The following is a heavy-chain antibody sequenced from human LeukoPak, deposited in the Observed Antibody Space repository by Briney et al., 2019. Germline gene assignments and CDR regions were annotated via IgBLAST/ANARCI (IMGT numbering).Heavy chain of an antibody. CDR3: AKSNSIAAAGMSSFDY. Sequence: PGGSLRLSCAASGFTFSGYWMTWVRQAPGKGLEWVANINEDGSEKDYVDSVKGRFTVSRDNSKNTLYLQMNSLRAEDTAVYYCAKSNSIAAAGMSSFDYWGQGTLVTVSS. CDR2: INEDGSEK. J-gene: IGHJ4*02. D-gene: IGHD6-13*01. CDR1: GFTFSGYW. V-gene: IGHV3-7*03.